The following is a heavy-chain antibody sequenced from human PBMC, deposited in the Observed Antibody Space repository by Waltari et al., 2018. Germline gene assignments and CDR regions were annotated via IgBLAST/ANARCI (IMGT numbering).Heavy chain of an antibody. J-gene: IGHJ6*03. Sequence: EVQLVESGGGLVKPGGSLRLSCAASGFTFSSYSMNWVRQAPGKGLEWVSSISSSSSYIYYADSVKGRFTISRDNAKNSLYLQMNSLRAEDTAVYYWARLIVVPAATRGYYYYYYMDVWGKGTTVTISS. V-gene: IGHV3-21*01. CDR3: ARLIVVPAATRGYYYYYYMDV. CDR1: GFTFSSYS. D-gene: IGHD2-2*01. CDR2: ISSSSSYI.